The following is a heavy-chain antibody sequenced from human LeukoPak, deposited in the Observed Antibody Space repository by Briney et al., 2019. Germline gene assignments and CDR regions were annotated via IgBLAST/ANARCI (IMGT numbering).Heavy chain of an antibody. CDR3: ARVALHYKRNCGTDY. V-gene: IGHV3-69-1*02. J-gene: IGHJ4*02. CDR1: GFTFSDYE. CDR2: ISSSDTI. Sequence: GGSLRLSCTASGFTFSDYEMNWVRQAPGKGLEWVSYISSSDTIYYADSVKGRFTISRDNAKNSLYLQMNSLRPEDTGVYYCARVALHYKRNCGTDYWGQGTLVTVSS. D-gene: IGHD1-14*01.